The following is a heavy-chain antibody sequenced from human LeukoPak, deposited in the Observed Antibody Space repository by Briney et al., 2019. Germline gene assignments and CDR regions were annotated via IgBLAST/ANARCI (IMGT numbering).Heavy chain of an antibody. J-gene: IGHJ4*02. Sequence: GGSLRLSCAASGFTFSTYAIHWVRQAPGQGLEWVAVIWFDGSDKYYSDSVKGRFTISRDNSRNTLYLQMNSLRAEDTAVYYCAKDWANIVVVPAAMLRAHYFDYWGQGTLVTVSS. D-gene: IGHD2-2*01. V-gene: IGHV3-30*02. CDR3: AKDWANIVVVPAAMLRAHYFDY. CDR1: GFTFSTYA. CDR2: IWFDGSDK.